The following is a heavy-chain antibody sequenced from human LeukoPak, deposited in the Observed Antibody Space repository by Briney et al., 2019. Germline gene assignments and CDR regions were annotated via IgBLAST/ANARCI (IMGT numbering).Heavy chain of an antibody. Sequence: GGSLRLSCAASGFTFSSYGMQWVRQAPGKGLEWVAVISHDGTVQHYADSVKGRFTISRDNSDNTLYLQMNSLRDEDTAMYYCAKYGPQDSGSSHFDYWGQGALVTVSS. CDR2: ISHDGTVQ. CDR1: GFTFSSYG. J-gene: IGHJ4*02. D-gene: IGHD1-26*01. V-gene: IGHV3-30*18. CDR3: AKYGPQDSGSSHFDY.